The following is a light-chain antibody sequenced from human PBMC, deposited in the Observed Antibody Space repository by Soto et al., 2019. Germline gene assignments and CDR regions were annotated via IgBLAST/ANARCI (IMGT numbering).Light chain of an antibody. CDR1: SSNIGAGYD. J-gene: IGLJ1*01. CDR2: GNS. CDR3: QSYDSSLTLRV. Sequence: QSVLTQPPSVSGAPGQRVTISCTGSSSNIGAGYDVHWYQQLPGTAPKLLIYGNSNRPSGVPDRISGSKSGTSASLAITGLQAEDEADYYYQSYDSSLTLRVFGTGTQLTVL. V-gene: IGLV1-40*01.